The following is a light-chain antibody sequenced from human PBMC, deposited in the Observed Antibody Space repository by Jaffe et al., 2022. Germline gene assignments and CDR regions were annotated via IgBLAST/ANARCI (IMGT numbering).Light chain of an antibody. CDR2: EVS. V-gene: IGLV2-18*02. Sequence: QSALTQPPSVSGSPGQSVTISCTGTSSDVGSYNRVSWYQQPPGTAPKLMIYEVSNRPSGVPDRFSGSKSGNTASLTISGLQAEDEADYYCSSYTSSSIVYVFGTGTKVTVL. CDR1: SSDVGSYNR. CDR3: SSYTSSSIVYV. J-gene: IGLJ1*01.